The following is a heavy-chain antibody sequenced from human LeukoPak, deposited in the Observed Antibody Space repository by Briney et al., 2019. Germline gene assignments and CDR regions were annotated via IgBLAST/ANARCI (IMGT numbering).Heavy chain of an antibody. CDR3: ARLRTANGYAFDI. Sequence: PGGSLRLSCAASEFTFSSYWMSWVRQAPGKGLEWVANIKQDGSEKYYVDSVKGRFTISRDNAKNSLYLQMNSLRAEDTAVYYCARLRTANGYAFDIWGQGTMVTVSS. CDR1: EFTFSSYW. CDR2: IKQDGSEK. J-gene: IGHJ3*02. D-gene: IGHD5-12*01. V-gene: IGHV3-7*01.